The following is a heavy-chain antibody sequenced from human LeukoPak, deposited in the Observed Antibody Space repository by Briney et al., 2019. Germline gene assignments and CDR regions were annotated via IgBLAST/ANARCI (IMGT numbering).Heavy chain of an antibody. J-gene: IGHJ3*02. Sequence: ASVKVSCKASGYTFTGYYMHWVRQAPGQGLEWMGWINPNSGGTNYAQKVQGWGTMTRDTSTSTAYMELSRLRSDDTAVYYCATAANYDDYLDAFDIWGQGTMVPVSS. CDR3: ATAANYDDYLDAFDI. CDR1: GYTFTGYY. V-gene: IGHV1-2*04. CDR2: INPNSGGT. D-gene: IGHD4-17*01.